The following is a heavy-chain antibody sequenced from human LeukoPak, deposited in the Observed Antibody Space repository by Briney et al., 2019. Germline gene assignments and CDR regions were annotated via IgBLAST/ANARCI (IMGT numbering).Heavy chain of an antibody. CDR2: ISGSGST. V-gene: IGHV4-4*09. Sequence: SETLSLTCSVSGVSMNSHYLNWIRQPPGKRLEWIGFISGSGSTNYNPSLMSRVTMSLETSKRQFSLKLRSVTAADTAVYYCVVSPNQDFYDYWGQGTLVTVSS. CDR1: GVSMNSHY. J-gene: IGHJ4*02. CDR3: VVSPNQDFYDY.